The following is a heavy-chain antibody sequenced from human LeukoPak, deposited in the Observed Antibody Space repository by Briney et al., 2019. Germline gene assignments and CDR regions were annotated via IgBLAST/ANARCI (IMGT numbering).Heavy chain of an antibody. V-gene: IGHV5-51*01. D-gene: IGHD1-26*01. Sequence: GESLKISCQGSGYSFTSYWIGWVRQMPGKGLEWMGIIYPGDSDTRYSPSFQGQVTISADKSISTAYLQWSSLKASDTAMYYCARHGHTASYLSDYWGQGTRVTVSS. J-gene: IGHJ4*02. CDR3: ARHGHTASYLSDY. CDR2: IYPGDSDT. CDR1: GYSFTSYW.